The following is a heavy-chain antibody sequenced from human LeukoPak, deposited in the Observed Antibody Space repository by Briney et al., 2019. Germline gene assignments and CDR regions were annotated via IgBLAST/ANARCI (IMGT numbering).Heavy chain of an antibody. D-gene: IGHD3-22*01. Sequence: GGSLRLSCAASGFTFDDYAMNWVRQAPGKGLEWVSSISSSSSYIYYADSVKGRFTISRDNAKNSLYLQMNSLRAEDTAVYYCARDRDVVTHDYWGQGTLVTVSS. CDR3: ARDRDVVTHDY. CDR1: GFTFDDYA. J-gene: IGHJ4*02. V-gene: IGHV3-21*01. CDR2: ISSSSSYI.